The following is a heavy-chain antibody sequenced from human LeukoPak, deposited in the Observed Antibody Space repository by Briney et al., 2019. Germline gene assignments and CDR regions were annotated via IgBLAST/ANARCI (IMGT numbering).Heavy chain of an antibody. D-gene: IGHD3-3*01. CDR3: ARRIRFRFDP. Sequence: GASVKVSCKASGGTFSSYAISWVRQAPGQGLEWMGGIIPIFGTANYAQKFQGRVTITADESTSTAYMELSSLRSEDTAVYYCARRIRFRFDPWGQGTLVTVSS. CDR2: IIPIFGTA. J-gene: IGHJ5*02. CDR1: GGTFSSYA. V-gene: IGHV1-69*13.